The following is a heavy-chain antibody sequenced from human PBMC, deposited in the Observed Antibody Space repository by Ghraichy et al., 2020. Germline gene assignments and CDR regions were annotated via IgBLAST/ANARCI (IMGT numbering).Heavy chain of an antibody. CDR2: INQNGST. CDR3: ARGRPYFHYGMDV. Sequence: SETLSLTCAVYGGSFSGYYWSWIRQPPGKGLEWIGEINQNGSTNYNLSLKSRVTISVDTSKNQFSLKLSSVTAADTAVYYCARGRPYFHYGMDVGGQGTTVTVSS. J-gene: IGHJ6*02. D-gene: IGHD2-21*01. V-gene: IGHV4-34*01. CDR1: GGSFSGYY.